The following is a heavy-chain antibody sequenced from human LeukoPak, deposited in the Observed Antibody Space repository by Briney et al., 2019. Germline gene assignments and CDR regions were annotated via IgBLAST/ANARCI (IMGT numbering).Heavy chain of an antibody. CDR1: GYTFTGYY. Sequence: ASVKVSCKASGYTFTGYYIYWVRQAPGQGLEWMGWININSGGTNYAQKFQGRVTMTRDTSITTAYMELRRLRSDDTAVYYCARALYSDGSYWGQGTLVTVSS. J-gene: IGHJ4*02. D-gene: IGHD4-11*01. CDR2: ININSGGT. V-gene: IGHV1-2*02. CDR3: ARALYSDGSY.